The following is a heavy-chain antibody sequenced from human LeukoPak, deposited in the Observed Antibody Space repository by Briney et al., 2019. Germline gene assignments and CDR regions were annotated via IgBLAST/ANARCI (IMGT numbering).Heavy chain of an antibody. CDR3: ANLIAARTGYYYYMDV. D-gene: IGHD6-6*01. Sequence: GGSLRLSCAASGFTFSSYAMHWVRQAPGKGLEWVAVIRYDGSNKYYADSVKGRFTISRDNSKNTLYLQMNSLRAEDTAVYYCANLIAARTGYYYYMDVWGKGTTVTVSS. CDR2: IRYDGSNK. CDR1: GFTFSSYA. V-gene: IGHV3-30*02. J-gene: IGHJ6*03.